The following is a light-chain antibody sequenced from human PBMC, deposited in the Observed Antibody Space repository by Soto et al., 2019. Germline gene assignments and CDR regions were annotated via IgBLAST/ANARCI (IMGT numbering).Light chain of an antibody. CDR2: EVT. Sequence: QSALTQPPSASGSPGQSVTISCTGTSSDVGGYNYVSWYQQHPGKAPKLMIYEVTKRPSGVPDRFSGSKSGNTASLTVSGLQAEDEADYYCCSYAGSNNFVVFGGGTKLTFL. CDR3: CSYAGSNNFVV. J-gene: IGLJ2*01. V-gene: IGLV2-8*01. CDR1: SSDVGGYNY.